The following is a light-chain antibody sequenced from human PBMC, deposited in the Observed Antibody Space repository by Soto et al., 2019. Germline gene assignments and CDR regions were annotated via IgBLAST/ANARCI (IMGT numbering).Light chain of an antibody. CDR1: QSLVHSDGNTY. CDR3: MQGTHWPRT. CDR2: RVS. V-gene: IGKV2-30*02. J-gene: IGKJ1*01. Sequence: DVVITQSPVSLPVTLGQPASISCRSTQSLVHSDGNTYLNWFHQRPGQSPRRLLYRVSNRDSGVPDKFSGSGSGTNFSLKISWVEADDVGVYYCMQGTHWPRTFGQGTKVDIK.